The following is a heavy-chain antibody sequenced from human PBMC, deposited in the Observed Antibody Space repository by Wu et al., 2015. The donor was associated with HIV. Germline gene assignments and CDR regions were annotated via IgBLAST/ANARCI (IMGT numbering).Heavy chain of an antibody. CDR1: GGGFNSYA. J-gene: IGHJ4*02. Sequence: QVQLVQSGPEVKNPGSSVKVSCKASGGGFNSYAISWVRQAPGQGLEWMGGVIPVIGTPNFSQKFQGRVTITSDESTATVYMEMSTLRSEDTAVYYCARGLRDILTGYYSAFDYWAREHWSSS. V-gene: IGHV1-69*05. CDR2: VIPVIGTP. D-gene: IGHD3-9*01. CDR3: ARGLRDILTGYYSAFDY.